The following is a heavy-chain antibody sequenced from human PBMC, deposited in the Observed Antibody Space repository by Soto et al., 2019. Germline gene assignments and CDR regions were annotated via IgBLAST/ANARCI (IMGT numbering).Heavy chain of an antibody. D-gene: IGHD2-2*01. CDR2: ISAYNGNT. CDR1: GYTFTSYG. V-gene: IGHV1-18*01. CDR3: ARVYCSSTSCYDWGSWFDP. Sequence: ASVKVSCKASGYTFTSYGISWVRQAPGQGLEWMGWISAYNGNTNYAQKLQGRVTMTTDTSTSTAYMELRSLRSDDTAVYYCARVYCSSTSCYDWGSWFDPWGQGTLVTVSS. J-gene: IGHJ5*02.